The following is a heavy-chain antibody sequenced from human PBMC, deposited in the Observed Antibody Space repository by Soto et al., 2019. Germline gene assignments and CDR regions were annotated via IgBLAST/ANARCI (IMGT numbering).Heavy chain of an antibody. J-gene: IGHJ4*02. CDR2: IYYSGTT. V-gene: IGHV4-28*01. Sequence: QVQLQESGPGLVKPSDTLSLTCAVSGYSISSSNWWGWIRQPPGKGLEWIGYIYYSGTTYYNPSLKSRVTVSVYTAKNQFSLQLTSVTAVDTAVYYCARREIQGPIDYWGQGTLVTVS. CDR3: ARREIQGPIDY. D-gene: IGHD1-26*01. CDR1: GYSISSSNW.